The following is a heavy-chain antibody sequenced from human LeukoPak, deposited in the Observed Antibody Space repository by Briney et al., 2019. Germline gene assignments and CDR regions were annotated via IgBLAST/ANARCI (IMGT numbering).Heavy chain of an antibody. J-gene: IGHJ4*02. CDR3: ATEASSRGSYPAFPDY. CDR1: GFIFSDHY. D-gene: IGHD6-6*01. Sequence: GGSLRLSCAASGFIFSDHYMDWVRQAPGKGLEWVAVISYDGSNKYYADSVKGRFTISRDNSKNTLYLQMNSLRVDDTAVYYCATEASSRGSYPAFPDYWGQGTLVTVPS. CDR2: ISYDGSNK. V-gene: IGHV3-30-3*01.